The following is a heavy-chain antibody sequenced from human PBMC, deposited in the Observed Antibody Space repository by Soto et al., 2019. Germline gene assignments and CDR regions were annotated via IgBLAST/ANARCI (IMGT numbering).Heavy chain of an antibody. CDR2: ISANGQGI. CDR1: GFTFSTYA. D-gene: IGHD1-7*01. CDR3: AKDRNYPRDQFHY. J-gene: IGHJ4*02. Sequence: GGSLRLPCAASGFTFSTYALSWVRQAPGKGLEWVSAISANGQGIYYADSVRGRFTISRDNSKNTIFLHMDSLRAEDTAVYYCAKDRNYPRDQFHYWGQGTLVTVS. V-gene: IGHV3-23*01.